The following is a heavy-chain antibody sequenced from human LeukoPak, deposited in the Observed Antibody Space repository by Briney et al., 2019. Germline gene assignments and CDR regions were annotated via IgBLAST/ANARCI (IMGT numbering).Heavy chain of an antibody. CDR2: IKQDGSEK. CDR3: ARRYFDY. CDR1: GFTFSSTS. J-gene: IGHJ4*02. Sequence: GGSLRLSCAASGFTFSSTSMSWVRQAPGKGLEWVANIKQDGSEKNYVDSVKGRFTISRDNAKNSLYLQMNSLRAEDTAVYYCARRYFDYWGQGTLVTVSS. V-gene: IGHV3-7*03.